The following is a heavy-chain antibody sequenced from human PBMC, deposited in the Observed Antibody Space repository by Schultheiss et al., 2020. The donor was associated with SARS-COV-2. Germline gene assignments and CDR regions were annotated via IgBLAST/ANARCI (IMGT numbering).Heavy chain of an antibody. J-gene: IGHJ4*02. CDR2: INHSGST. D-gene: IGHD3-10*01. Sequence: SQTLSKKGEGDGESFSGYYWSWIRQPPGKGLEWIGEINHSGSTNYNPSLKSRVTISVDTSKNQFSLKLSSVTAADTAVYYCARMLLWFGELGQYYFDYWGQGTLVTVSS. CDR3: ARMLLWFGELGQYYFDY. V-gene: IGHV4-34*01. CDR1: GESFSGYY.